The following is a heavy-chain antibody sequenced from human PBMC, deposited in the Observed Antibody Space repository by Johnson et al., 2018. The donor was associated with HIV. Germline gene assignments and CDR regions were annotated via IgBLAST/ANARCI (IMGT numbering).Heavy chain of an antibody. CDR1: GFTFSSYG. CDR2: IWYDGSTE. V-gene: IGHV3-33*03. D-gene: IGHD4-11*01. Sequence: QEKLVESGGGVVQPGTSLRLSCAASGFTFSSYGMHWVRQAPGKGLEWVALIWYDGSTEYYADSVKGRFTISRDNSKNTLYLQMNSLTVEDTAVYYCAKSKFISNWYAFDIWGQGTMVAVSS. J-gene: IGHJ3*02. CDR3: AKSKFISNWYAFDI.